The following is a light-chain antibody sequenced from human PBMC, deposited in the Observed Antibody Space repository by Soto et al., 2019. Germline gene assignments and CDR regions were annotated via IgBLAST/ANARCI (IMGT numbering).Light chain of an antibody. J-gene: IGLJ3*02. CDR2: RNN. Sequence: QSVLTQPPSTSGTPGQRVTIYCSGSSSNVGSNDVYWYQHVPGAAPNLLIYRNNRRPSGVPDRFSGSKSDSAVSLAISGLRSEDEADYYCASWDDTLSGPVFGGGTKITVL. CDR3: ASWDDTLSGPV. CDR1: SSNVGSND. V-gene: IGLV1-47*01.